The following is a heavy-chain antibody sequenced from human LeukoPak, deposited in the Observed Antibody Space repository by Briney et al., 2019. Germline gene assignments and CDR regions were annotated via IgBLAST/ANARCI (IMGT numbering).Heavy chain of an antibody. D-gene: IGHD3-10*01. Sequence: GECLKISCKGSGYSFTSYWIGWVRQMPGKGLEWMGIIYPGDSDTRYSPSFQGQVTISADKSISTAYLQWSSLKASDTAMYYCARHVTNRPWIRGVIIDAFDIWGQGTMVTVSS. CDR2: IYPGDSDT. J-gene: IGHJ3*02. CDR1: GYSFTSYW. V-gene: IGHV5-51*01. CDR3: ARHVTNRPWIRGVIIDAFDI.